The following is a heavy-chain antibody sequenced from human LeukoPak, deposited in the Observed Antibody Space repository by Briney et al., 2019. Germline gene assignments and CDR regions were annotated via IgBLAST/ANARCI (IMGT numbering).Heavy chain of an antibody. CDR2: IVPDSGGT. CDR3: ATLGATSFDY. V-gene: IGHV1-2*02. D-gene: IGHD1-26*01. Sequence: GASVKVSCKTSGYTFSDYYIRWVRQAPGQGLEWMGWIVPDSGGTKYAQKFQGRVTMTRDKSISTAYMELSRLRYDDTAVYYCATLGATSFDYWGQGAMVTVSS. CDR1: GYTFSDYY. J-gene: IGHJ4*02.